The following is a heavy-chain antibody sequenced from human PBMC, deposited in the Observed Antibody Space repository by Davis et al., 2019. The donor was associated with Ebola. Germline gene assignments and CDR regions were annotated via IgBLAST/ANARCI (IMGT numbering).Heavy chain of an antibody. J-gene: IGHJ6*02. CDR1: GFTFSSYA. Sequence: PGGSLRLSCAASGFTFSSYAMSWVRQAPGKGLEWVSAISGSGGSTYYADSVKGRFTISGDNSKNTLYLQMNSLRAEDTAVYYCAKGGAASYYYYGMDVWGQGTTVTVSS. CDR2: ISGSGGST. CDR3: AKGGAASYYYYGMDV. D-gene: IGHD6-13*01. V-gene: IGHV3-23*01.